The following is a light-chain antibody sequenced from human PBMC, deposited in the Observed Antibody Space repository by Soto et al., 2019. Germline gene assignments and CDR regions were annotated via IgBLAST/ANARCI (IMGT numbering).Light chain of an antibody. CDR2: YAS. CDR1: QTVSRY. J-gene: IGKJ4*01. V-gene: IGKV3-11*01. CDR3: QQLSTWPFLT. Sequence: VLTQSPATLSLSPGERATLSCRASQTVSRYLAWYQQKPGQAPRLLIYYASYRATGVPARFSGSGSGTDYTLTISSLEPEDFSVYYFQQLSTWPFLTFAGGTKVEI.